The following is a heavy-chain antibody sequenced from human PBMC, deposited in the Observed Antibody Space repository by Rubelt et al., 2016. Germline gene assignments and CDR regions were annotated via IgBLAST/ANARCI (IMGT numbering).Heavy chain of an antibody. D-gene: IGHD1-7*01. V-gene: IGHV4-39*07. CDR3: ARDPRAGTTSFDY. Sequence: QLQLQESGPGLVKPSETLSLTCTVSGGSISSSSYYWGWIRQPPGKGLEWIGSIHYSGSTNYNPSLTSQGTISVDTSKNQFSQKLRSVAAAGTAVYYCARDPRAGTTSFDYWGQGTLVTVSS. CDR1: GGSISSSSYY. J-gene: IGHJ4*02. CDR2: IHYSGST.